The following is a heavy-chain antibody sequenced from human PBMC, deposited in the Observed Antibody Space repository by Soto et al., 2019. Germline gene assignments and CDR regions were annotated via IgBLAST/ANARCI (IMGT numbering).Heavy chain of an antibody. CDR1: GFSLANYP. CDR3: ARLPKGSLVTA. D-gene: IGHD2-21*02. J-gene: IGHJ4*02. Sequence: GGSLRLSCVASGFSLANYPMNWDRQTPGKGLEWISYSSPRGDTIYYADSVEGRFTISRDNARNSLSLHMSSLRDEDSATYYCARLPKGSLVTAWGQGTRVTSPQ. V-gene: IGHV3-48*02. CDR2: SSPRGDTI.